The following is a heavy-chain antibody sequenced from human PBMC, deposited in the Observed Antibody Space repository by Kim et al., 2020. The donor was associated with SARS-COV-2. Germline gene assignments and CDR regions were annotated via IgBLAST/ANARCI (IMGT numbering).Heavy chain of an antibody. CDR3: ARGAMITFGGVIDY. D-gene: IGHD3-16*02. Sequence: QKFQGRVTITRDTSASTAYMELSSLRSEDTAVYYCARGAMITFGGVIDYWGQGTLVTVSS. V-gene: IGHV1-3*01. J-gene: IGHJ4*02.